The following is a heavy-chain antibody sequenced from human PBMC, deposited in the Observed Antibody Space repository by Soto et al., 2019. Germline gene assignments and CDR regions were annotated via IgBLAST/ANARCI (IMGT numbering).Heavy chain of an antibody. D-gene: IGHD1-26*01. CDR2: LSTIFGTP. CDR3: ARVVVGSRLSLDY. J-gene: IGHJ4*02. V-gene: IGHV1-69*01. CDR1: GGTFSSYT. Sequence: QVQLVQSGAEVKKPGSSVTVSCKASGGTFSSYTISWVRQAPGQGLEWMAGLSTIFGTPIYAQKFQDRVTITADDSTMTAYMEMNRLTSEDTAVYYCARVVVGSRLSLDYWGPGTLVTISS.